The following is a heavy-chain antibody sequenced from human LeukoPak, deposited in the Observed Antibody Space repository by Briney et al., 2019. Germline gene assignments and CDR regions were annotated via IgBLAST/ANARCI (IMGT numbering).Heavy chain of an antibody. Sequence: QPGGSLRLSCAASGFTFSSYAMSWVRQAPGKGLEWVSAISGSGGSTYYADSVKGRFTISRDNSKNTLYLQMNSLTAEDTAVYYCAKDGNYYGSGEPHFADYWGQGTLVTVSS. CDR3: AKDGNYYGSGEPHFADY. CDR2: ISGSGGST. D-gene: IGHD3-10*01. J-gene: IGHJ4*02. V-gene: IGHV3-23*01. CDR1: GFTFSSYA.